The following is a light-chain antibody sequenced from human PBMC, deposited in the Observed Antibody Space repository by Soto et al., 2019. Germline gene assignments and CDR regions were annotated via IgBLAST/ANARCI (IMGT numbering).Light chain of an antibody. Sequence: DIQMTQSPSSLSASVGDRVTITCRASQSISSYLNWYQQKPGKAPKLLIYAASSLQSGVPSRFSGSGSGTDFTLTISSLQPEDFATHYCQQSHSTLWTFGQGTKVEIK. J-gene: IGKJ1*01. CDR3: QQSHSTLWT. CDR1: QSISSY. CDR2: AAS. V-gene: IGKV1-39*01.